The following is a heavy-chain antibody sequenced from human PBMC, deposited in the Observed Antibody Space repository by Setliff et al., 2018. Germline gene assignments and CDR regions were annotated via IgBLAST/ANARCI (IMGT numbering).Heavy chain of an antibody. J-gene: IGHJ4*02. CDR1: GGSISSGSYY. CDR2: MYYSGST. Sequence: SETLSLTCSVSGGSISSGSYYWGWIRQSPGKGLEWIGSMYYSGSTYYNPSLQSRVSISVDTSKNQLSLKLDPLTAADTAVYFCARLPRTVTHFDYWGQGALVTVSS. D-gene: IGHD4-17*01. V-gene: IGHV4-39*07. CDR3: ARLPRTVTHFDY.